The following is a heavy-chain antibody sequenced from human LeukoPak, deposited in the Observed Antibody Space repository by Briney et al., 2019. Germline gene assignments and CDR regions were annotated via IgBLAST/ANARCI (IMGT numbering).Heavy chain of an antibody. CDR3: AKDAVLRMAFLLQYFYYGMDV. CDR1: GFTFSSYG. CDR2: ISYDGSNK. J-gene: IGHJ6*02. D-gene: IGHD5-24*01. Sequence: LSGGTLRLTCAASGFTFSSYGMHWVRQAPGKGLEWVAVISYDGSNKYYADSVKGRFTISRDNSKNMLHLQMISLRAEDTAVYYCAKDAVLRMAFLLQYFYYGMDVWGQGTTVPVSS. V-gene: IGHV3-30*18.